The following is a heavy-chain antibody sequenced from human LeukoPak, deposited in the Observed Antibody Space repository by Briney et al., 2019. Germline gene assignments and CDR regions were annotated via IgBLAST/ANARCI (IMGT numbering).Heavy chain of an antibody. V-gene: IGHV1-2*02. CDR3: ARVRGTTAPLVY. D-gene: IGHD1-7*01. CDR2: INPNSGGT. Sequence: ASVKVSCKASGYTFTSYDINWVRQATGQGLEWMGWINPNSGGTNYAQKFQGRVTMTRDTSISTAYMELSRLRSDDTAVYYCARVRGTTAPLVYWGQGTLVTVSS. CDR1: GYTFTSYD. J-gene: IGHJ4*02.